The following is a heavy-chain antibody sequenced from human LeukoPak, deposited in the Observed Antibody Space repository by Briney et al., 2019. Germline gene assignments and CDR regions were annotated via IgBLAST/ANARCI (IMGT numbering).Heavy chain of an antibody. CDR2: IYYNGVP. Sequence: SETLSLTRTVSGVSINNYYWSWIRQPPGRGLEWLGYIYYNGVPNYNPSLKSRLTISVDTSKNQFSLKLTSVTAADTAVYYCARLHALRAEEFDPWGQGTLVTVSS. J-gene: IGHJ5*02. CDR3: ARLHALRAEEFDP. D-gene: IGHD3-16*01. CDR1: GVSINNYY. V-gene: IGHV4-59*01.